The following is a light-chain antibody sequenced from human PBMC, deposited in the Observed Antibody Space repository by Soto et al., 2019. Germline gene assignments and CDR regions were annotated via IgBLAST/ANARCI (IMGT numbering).Light chain of an antibody. CDR2: NNN. Sequence: QSVLTQPPSASGTPGQRVTISCSGSSSNIGSNTVNWYQQLPGTAPQLLIYNNNQRPSGVPDRFSGSKSGTSASLAISGLQSEDEAYYYCAAWDDSLNGLVFGTGTKVTVL. CDR1: SSNIGSNT. J-gene: IGLJ1*01. V-gene: IGLV1-44*01. CDR3: AAWDDSLNGLV.